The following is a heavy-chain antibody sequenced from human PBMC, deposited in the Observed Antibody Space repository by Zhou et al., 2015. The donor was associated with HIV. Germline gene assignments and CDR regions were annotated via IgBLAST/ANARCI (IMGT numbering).Heavy chain of an antibody. CDR3: ARDDIGGYHSFNY. Sequence: QVQLVQSGAEVKKPGASVTVSCEASRYTFTAYSIHWVRQAPGQGLEWMGWVNPKTGGTNYAQRFQGRVTMTRDTSISTAYMDLSSLRSDDAAMYYCARDDIGGYHSFNYWGQGTLVSVSS. V-gene: IGHV1-2*02. CDR2: VNPKTGGT. J-gene: IGHJ4*02. CDR1: RYTFTAYS. D-gene: IGHD3-22*01.